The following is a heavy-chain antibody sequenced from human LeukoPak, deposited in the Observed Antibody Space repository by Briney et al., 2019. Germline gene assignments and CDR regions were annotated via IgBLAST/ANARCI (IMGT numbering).Heavy chain of an antibody. V-gene: IGHV1-2*02. CDR2: INPNSGGT. Sequence: ASMKVSCKASGYTFTGYYMHWVRQAPGQGLEWMGWINPNSGGTNYAQKFQGRVTMTRDTSISTAYMELSRLRSDDTAVYYCARLGVSTVVTPGTHASWFDPWGQGTLVTVSS. CDR3: ARLGVSTVVTPGTHASWFDP. CDR1: GYTFTGYY. J-gene: IGHJ5*02. D-gene: IGHD4-23*01.